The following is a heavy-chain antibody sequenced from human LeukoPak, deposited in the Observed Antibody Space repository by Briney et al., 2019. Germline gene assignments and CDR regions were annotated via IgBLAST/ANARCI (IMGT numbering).Heavy chain of an antibody. V-gene: IGHV4-30-4*01. CDR2: IYYSGST. Sequence: PSQTLSLTCTVSGGSISSGDYYWSWIRQPPGKGLEWIGYIYYSGSTYYNPSLKGRVTISVDTSKNQFSLKLSSVTAADTAVYYCAREAMVRGVIEYYYFDYWGQGTLVTVAS. J-gene: IGHJ4*02. CDR3: AREAMVRGVIEYYYFDY. D-gene: IGHD3-10*01. CDR1: GGSISSGDYY.